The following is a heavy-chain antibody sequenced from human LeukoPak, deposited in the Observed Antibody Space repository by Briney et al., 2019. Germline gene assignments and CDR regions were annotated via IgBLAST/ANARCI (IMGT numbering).Heavy chain of an antibody. Sequence: ASVKVSRKASGYTFTGYFIHWVRQAPGQGLEWMGYINPISDYTNYAQKFQDRVTVTRDTSISTAYMELSRLRSDDTAVYYCAREEANTRIHFDYWGQGTLVTVSS. CDR3: AREEANTRIHFDY. CDR2: INPISDYT. J-gene: IGHJ4*02. V-gene: IGHV1-2*02. CDR1: GYTFTGYF. D-gene: IGHD2-15*01.